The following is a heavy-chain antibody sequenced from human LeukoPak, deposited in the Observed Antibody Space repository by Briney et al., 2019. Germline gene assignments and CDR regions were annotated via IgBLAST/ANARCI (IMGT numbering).Heavy chain of an antibody. J-gene: IGHJ4*02. Sequence: SETLSLTCAVYGGSFSGYYWSWIRQPPGKGLEWIGEINHSGSTNYNPSLKSRVTISVDTSKNQFSLKLSSVTAADTAVYYCARGPPRMVRGVIADYVEHWGQGTLVTVFS. CDR2: INHSGST. V-gene: IGHV4-34*01. CDR1: GGSFSGYY. CDR3: ARGPPRMVRGVIADYVEH. D-gene: IGHD3-10*01.